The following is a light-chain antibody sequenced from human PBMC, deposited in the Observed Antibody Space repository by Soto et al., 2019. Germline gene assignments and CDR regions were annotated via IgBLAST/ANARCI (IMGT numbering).Light chain of an antibody. Sequence: QSVLTQPPSVSGAPGQRITVSCTGTSSDIGRYNYVSWYQQRPGKAPKLIIYEVSKRPSGVPDRVFASKSDKTASLTVSGLQAEDEADYYCSSFAGTNSFVFGTGTKVTVL. J-gene: IGLJ1*01. CDR2: EVS. CDR1: SSDIGRYNY. CDR3: SSFAGTNSFV. V-gene: IGLV2-8*01.